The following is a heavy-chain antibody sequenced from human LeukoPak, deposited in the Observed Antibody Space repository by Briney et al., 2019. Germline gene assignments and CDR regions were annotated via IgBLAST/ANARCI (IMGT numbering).Heavy chain of an antibody. D-gene: IGHD6-13*01. V-gene: IGHV3-48*01. CDR2: ISSSSSTI. J-gene: IGHJ4*02. Sequence: PGGSLRLSCAASGFTFSSYSMNWVRQAPGKGLEWVSYISSSSSTIYYADSVKGRFTISRDSAKNSLYLQMNSLRAEDTAVYYCAGRIVAAGLDYWGQGTLVTVSS. CDR3: AGRIVAAGLDY. CDR1: GFTFSSYS.